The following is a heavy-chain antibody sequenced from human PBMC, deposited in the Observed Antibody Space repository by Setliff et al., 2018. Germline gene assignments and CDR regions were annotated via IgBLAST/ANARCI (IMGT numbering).Heavy chain of an antibody. V-gene: IGHV3-20*04. CDR1: GFTFSSDP. CDR2: INWNGGST. CDR3: ARDFGGWNLYYFDF. D-gene: IGHD6-19*01. Sequence: PGGSLRLSCAASGFTFSSDPMSWVLQAPGKGLEWVSTINWNGGSTSYADSVKGRFTISRDIAENSLYLRMKGLRAEDTAFYYCARDFGGWNLYYFDFRGQGTLVTVSS. J-gene: IGHJ4*02.